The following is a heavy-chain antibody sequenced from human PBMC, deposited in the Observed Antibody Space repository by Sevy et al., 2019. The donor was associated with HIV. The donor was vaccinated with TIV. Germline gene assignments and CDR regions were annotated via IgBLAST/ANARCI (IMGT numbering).Heavy chain of an antibody. J-gene: IGHJ4*02. CDR2: MRQDGSEK. CDR3: VREGLGGFSYSLDF. V-gene: IGHV3-7*01. CDR1: GFNFRTYG. Sequence: GGSLRLSCAASGFNFRTYGMHWVRQAPGKGLEWVATMRQDGSEKYYVDSVKGRFTISRDNAKNSLYLQMNSLRAEDTAMYYCVREGLGGFSYSLDFWGQGTLVTVSS. D-gene: IGHD5-18*01.